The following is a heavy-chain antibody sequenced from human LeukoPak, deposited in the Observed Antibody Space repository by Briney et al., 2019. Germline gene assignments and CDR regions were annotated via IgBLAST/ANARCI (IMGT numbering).Heavy chain of an antibody. V-gene: IGHV1-69*13. Sequence: SVKVSCKASGGTFSSYAISWARQAPGQGLEWMGGIIPIFGTANYAQKFQGRVTITADESTSTAYMELSSLRSGDTAVYYCARVPYNNAFDIWGQGTMVTVSS. CDR3: ARVPYNNAFDI. J-gene: IGHJ3*02. D-gene: IGHD3-10*01. CDR2: IIPIFGTA. CDR1: GGTFSSYA.